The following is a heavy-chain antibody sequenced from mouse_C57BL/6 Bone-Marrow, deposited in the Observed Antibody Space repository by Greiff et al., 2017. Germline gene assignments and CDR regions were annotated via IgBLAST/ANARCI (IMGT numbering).Heavy chain of an antibody. V-gene: IGHV5-6*01. Sequence: EVKVVESGGDLVKPGGSLKLSCAASGFTFSSYGMSWVRQTPDKRLEWVATISSGGSYTYYPDSVKGRFTLSRDNAKNTLYLQMCMLKSEDTAMYYCARLRVLRFAYWGQGTLVTVSA. J-gene: IGHJ3*01. CDR1: GFTFSSYG. CDR2: ISSGGSYT. D-gene: IGHD1-1*01. CDR3: ARLRVLRFAY.